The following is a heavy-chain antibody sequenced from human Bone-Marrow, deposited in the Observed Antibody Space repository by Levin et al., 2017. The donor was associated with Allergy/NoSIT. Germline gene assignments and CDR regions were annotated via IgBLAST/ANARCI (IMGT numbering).Heavy chain of an antibody. D-gene: IGHD2-2*01. V-gene: IGHV3-11*03. Sequence: NTGGSLRLSCAASGFTFSDYYMSWIRQAPGKGLEWVSYISSSSSYTNYADSVKGRFTISRDNAKNSLYLQMNSLRAEDTAVYYCATSHPTSSSGYYMDVWGKGTTVTVSS. CDR2: ISSSSSYT. J-gene: IGHJ6*03. CDR3: ATSHPTSSSGYYMDV. CDR1: GFTFSDYY.